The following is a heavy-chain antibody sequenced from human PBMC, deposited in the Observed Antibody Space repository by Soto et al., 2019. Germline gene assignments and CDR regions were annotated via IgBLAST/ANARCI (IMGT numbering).Heavy chain of an antibody. D-gene: IGHD6-25*01. V-gene: IGHV3-33*01. CDR3: ARGYSSAWPSDY. CDR2: IWYDGINK. J-gene: IGHJ4*02. CDR1: GFTFNTYG. Sequence: PGGSLRLSCAASGFTFNTYGMHWVRQAPGKGLEWVAVIWYDGINKIYADSVKGRFTISRDNSRNTVYLQMNSLRVEDTAIYYCARGYSSAWPSDYWGQGTLVTVSS.